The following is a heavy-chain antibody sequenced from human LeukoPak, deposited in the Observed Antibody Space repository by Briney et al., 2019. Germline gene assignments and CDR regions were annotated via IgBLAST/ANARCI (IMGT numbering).Heavy chain of an antibody. Sequence: QRWGSLRLSCAASGFTFSSYTMNWVRQAPGKGLEWVSYISSSSSAIYYADSVKGRFTISRDNAKNTLYLQMNSLRAEDTAVYYCAKPHAAAAGPFDPWGQGTLVTVSS. J-gene: IGHJ5*02. D-gene: IGHD6-13*01. CDR3: AKPHAAAAGPFDP. V-gene: IGHV3-48*01. CDR2: ISSSSSAI. CDR1: GFTFSSYT.